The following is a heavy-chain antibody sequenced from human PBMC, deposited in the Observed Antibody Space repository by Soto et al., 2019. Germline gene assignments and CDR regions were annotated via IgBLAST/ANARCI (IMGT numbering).Heavy chain of an antibody. CDR2: INPNSGGT. CDR1: GYTFTGYY. D-gene: IGHD3-10*01. V-gene: IGHV1-2*04. CDR3: ARGFGENEYYFDY. J-gene: IGHJ4*02. Sequence: ASVKVSCKASGYTFTGYYMHWVRQAPGQGLEWMGWINPNSGGTNYAQKFQGWVTMTRDTSISTAYMELSRLRSDDTAVYYCARGFGENEYYFDYWGQGTLVTVSS.